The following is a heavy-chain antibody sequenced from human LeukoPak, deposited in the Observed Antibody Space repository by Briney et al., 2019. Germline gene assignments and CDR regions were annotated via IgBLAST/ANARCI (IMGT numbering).Heavy chain of an antibody. CDR1: GGSFSGYY. CDR3: AREGSPDAFDI. Sequence: SETLSLTCAVYGGSFSGYYWSWIRQPPGKGLEWIGEVNHSGSTNYNPSLKSRVTISVDTSKNQFSLKLSSVTAADTAVYYCAREGSPDAFDIWGQGTMVTVSS. V-gene: IGHV4-34*01. D-gene: IGHD1-26*01. J-gene: IGHJ3*02. CDR2: VNHSGST.